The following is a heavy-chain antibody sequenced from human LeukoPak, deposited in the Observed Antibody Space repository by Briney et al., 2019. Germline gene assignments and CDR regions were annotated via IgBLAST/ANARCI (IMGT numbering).Heavy chain of an antibody. CDR1: GGSFSGYY. J-gene: IGHJ5*02. V-gene: IGHV4-34*01. CDR2: INHSGST. Sequence: SETLSVTCAVYGGSFSGYYWSWIRQPPGKGLEWIGEINHSGSTNYNPSLKSRVTISVDTSKNQFSLKLSSVTAADTAVYYCARGRGFLEWLLVYNWFDPWGQGTLVTVSS. D-gene: IGHD3-3*01. CDR3: ARGRGFLEWLLVYNWFDP.